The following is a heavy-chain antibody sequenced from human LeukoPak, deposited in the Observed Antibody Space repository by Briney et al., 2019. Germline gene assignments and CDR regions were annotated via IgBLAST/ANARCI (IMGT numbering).Heavy chain of an antibody. CDR1: GFTFSSYW. V-gene: IGHV3-74*01. D-gene: IGHD3-10*01. Sequence: PGGSLGLSCAASGFTFSSYWMHWVRQAPGKGLVWVSRINSDGSSTTYADSVKGRFTISRDNAKNTLYLQMNSLRAEDTAVYYCARALYGNYFDYWGQGTLVTVSS. CDR3: ARALYGNYFDY. CDR2: INSDGSST. J-gene: IGHJ4*02.